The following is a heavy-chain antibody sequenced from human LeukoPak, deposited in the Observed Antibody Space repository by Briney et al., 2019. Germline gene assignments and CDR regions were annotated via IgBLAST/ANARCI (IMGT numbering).Heavy chain of an antibody. CDR3: ARGYCSGGSCYHFDS. V-gene: IGHV1-2*02. D-gene: IGHD2-15*01. Sequence: ASVTLSCKASGYRFSDYYMHWVRQAPGHGREWMGWVNANSDSTDYTKNIKCIETMTRDTSISTAYMELSRLKIDDTALYYCARGYCSGGSCYHFDSWGQGTLVTVSS. CDR2: VNANSDST. J-gene: IGHJ4*02. CDR1: GYRFSDYY.